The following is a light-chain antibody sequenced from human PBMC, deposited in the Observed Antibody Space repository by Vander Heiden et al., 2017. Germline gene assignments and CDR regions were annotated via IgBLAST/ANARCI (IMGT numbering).Light chain of an antibody. J-gene: IGLJ1*01. CDR2: EVN. CDR1: SSDVGTYDF. CDR3: SSYAGNYIYV. V-gene: IGLV2-8*01. Sequence: QSALTQPHSASGSPGQSVTISCTGTSSDVGTYDFVSWYQQHPGKVPKLIIYEVNKRPSGVPDRFSGSKSGYTASLTVSGLQAEDEADYYCSSYAGNYIYVFGSGTKVTVL.